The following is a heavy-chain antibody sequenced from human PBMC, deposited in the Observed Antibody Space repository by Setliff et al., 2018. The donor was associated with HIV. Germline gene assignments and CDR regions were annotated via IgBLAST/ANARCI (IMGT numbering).Heavy chain of an antibody. V-gene: IGHV3-11*04. D-gene: IGHD2-15*01. CDR3: ARVYCSGGSCYSYYYYYYMDV. CDR2: ISNSRTTT. Sequence: GGSLRLSCAASGFTFSDYYMTWIRQAPGKGLEWISYISNSRTTTSYADSVKGRFAISRDNSKNTLYLQMNSLRAEDTAVYYCARVYCSGGSCYSYYYYYYMDVWGKGTTVTVSS. CDR1: GFTFSDYY. J-gene: IGHJ6*03.